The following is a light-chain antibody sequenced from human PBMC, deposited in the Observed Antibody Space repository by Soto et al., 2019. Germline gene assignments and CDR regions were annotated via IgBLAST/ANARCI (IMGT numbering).Light chain of an antibody. J-gene: IGKJ1*01. CDR2: AEY. CDR1: ESIRTW. CDR3: KPSYITQWP. Sequence: DMHKTEFPATLSASIGDRVTITCLGSESIRTWLAWYQLKPGEATKLLISAEYTLQIGVKYRFGGSGSGTIFTLAIRGTQPEDFATYYCKPSYITQWPLGKGNQVDIK. V-gene: IGKV1-39*01.